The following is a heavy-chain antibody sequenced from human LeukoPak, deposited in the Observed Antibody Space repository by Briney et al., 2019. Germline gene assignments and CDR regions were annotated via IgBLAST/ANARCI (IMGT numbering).Heavy chain of an antibody. V-gene: IGHV3-23*01. CDR1: GFTFSSYA. Sequence: GRSLRLSCAASGFTFSSYAMSWVRQAPGKGLEWVSGISGSGSGAYYPDSVKGRFTISRDNSKNTLYLQMNSLRAEDTAVYYCAKGGIAAAGTSFYFDYWGQGTLVTVSS. CDR3: AKGGIAAAGTSFYFDY. D-gene: IGHD6-13*01. J-gene: IGHJ4*02. CDR2: ISGSGSGA.